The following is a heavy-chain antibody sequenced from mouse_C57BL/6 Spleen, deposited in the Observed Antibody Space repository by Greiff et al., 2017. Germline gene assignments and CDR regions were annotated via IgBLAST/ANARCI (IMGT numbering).Heavy chain of an antibody. Sequence: DVQLVESGGDLVKPGGSLKLSCAASGFTFSSYGMSLVRQTPDKRLEWVATISSGGSYTYYPDSVKGRFTIARDNAKNTLYLQMSSLKSEDTAMYYCARPFITTVATGFAYWGQGTLVTVSA. J-gene: IGHJ3*01. V-gene: IGHV5-6*01. CDR2: ISSGGSYT. CDR3: ARPFITTVATGFAY. CDR1: GFTFSSYG. D-gene: IGHD1-1*01.